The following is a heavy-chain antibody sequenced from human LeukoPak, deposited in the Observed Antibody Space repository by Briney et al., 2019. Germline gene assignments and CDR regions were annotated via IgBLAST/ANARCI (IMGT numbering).Heavy chain of an antibody. J-gene: IGHJ4*02. CDR1: GFTFSSYW. V-gene: IGHV3-7*01. CDR2: IKQDGSEK. D-gene: IGHD4-23*01. Sequence: PGGSLRLSCAASGFTFSSYWMSWVRQAPGKGLEWVANIKQDGSEKYYVDSVKGRFTISRDNAKNSLYLQMNSLRAEDTAVYYCARYFNPFPWYGGNGYFDYWGQGTLVTVSS. CDR3: ARYFNPFPWYGGNGYFDY.